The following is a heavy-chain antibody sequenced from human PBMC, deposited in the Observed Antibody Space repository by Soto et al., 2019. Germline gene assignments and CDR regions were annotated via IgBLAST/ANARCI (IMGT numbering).Heavy chain of an antibody. CDR2: ISSSSSYI. Sequence: EVQLVESGGGLVKPGGSLRLSCAASGFTFSSYSMNWVRQAPGKGLEWVSSISSSSSYIYYADSVKGRFTISRDNAKNSLYLQMNSLRAEDTALYYCASGLRYFDWLPRVPDYYYYYGMDVWGQGTTVTVSS. CDR3: ASGLRYFDWLPRVPDYYYYYGMDV. V-gene: IGHV3-21*01. D-gene: IGHD3-9*01. CDR1: GFTFSSYS. J-gene: IGHJ6*02.